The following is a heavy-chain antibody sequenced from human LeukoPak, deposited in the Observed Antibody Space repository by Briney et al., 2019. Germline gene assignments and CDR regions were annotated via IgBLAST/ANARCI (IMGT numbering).Heavy chain of an antibody. J-gene: IGHJ5*02. CDR3: AREMTAGYGGNNWFDP. D-gene: IGHD4-23*01. CDR2: IIPILGIA. V-gene: IGHV1-69*04. CDR1: GGTFSSYA. Sequence: GASVKVSCKASGGTFSSYAISWVRQAPGQGLEWMGRIIPILGIANYAQKFQGRVTITADKSTSTAYMELSSLRSEDTAVYYCAREMTAGYGGNNWFDPWGQGTLVTVSS.